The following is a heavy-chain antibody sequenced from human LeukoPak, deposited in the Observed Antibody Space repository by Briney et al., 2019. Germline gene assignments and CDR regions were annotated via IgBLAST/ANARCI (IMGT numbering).Heavy chain of an antibody. CDR2: INPNSGGT. Sequence: ASVKVSCTASGYTFTGSYMHWVRQAPGPGLEWMGRINPNSGGTNYAQTSQGRVTMTRDTSISTAYIELSRLRSDDTAVYYCASLGRGRYYSDFDYWGQGTLVTVAS. CDR1: GYTFTGSY. CDR3: ASLGRGRYYSDFDY. D-gene: IGHD1-26*01. J-gene: IGHJ4*02. V-gene: IGHV1-2*06.